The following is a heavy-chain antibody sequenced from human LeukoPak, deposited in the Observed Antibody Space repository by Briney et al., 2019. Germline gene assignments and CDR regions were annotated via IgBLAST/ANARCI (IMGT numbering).Heavy chain of an antibody. D-gene: IGHD1-26*01. CDR3: ARSGSYTSERDY. J-gene: IGHJ4*02. CDR2: IYYSGST. CDR1: GGSISSSSYY. V-gene: IGHV4-39*07. Sequence: SETLSLTCTVSGGSISSSSYYWGWIRQPPGKGLEWIGSIYYSGSTYYNPSLKSRVTISVDTSKNQFSLKLSSVTAADTAVYYCARSGSYTSERDYWGQGTLVTVSS.